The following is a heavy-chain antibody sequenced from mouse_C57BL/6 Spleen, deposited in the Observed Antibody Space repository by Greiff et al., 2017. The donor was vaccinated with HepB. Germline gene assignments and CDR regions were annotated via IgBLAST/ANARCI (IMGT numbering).Heavy chain of an antibody. CDR2: IRNKANGYTT. V-gene: IGHV7-3*01. CDR3: ARSMCPLCFDV. J-gene: IGHJ1*03. CDR1: GFTFTDYY. Sequence: EVKLVESGGGLVQPGGSLSLSCAASGFTFTDYYMSWVRQPPGKALEWLGFIRNKANGYTTEYSSSVKGRFTISRDNSQSILYLQMNALRAEDSATYYCARSMCPLCFDVWGTGTTVTVAS.